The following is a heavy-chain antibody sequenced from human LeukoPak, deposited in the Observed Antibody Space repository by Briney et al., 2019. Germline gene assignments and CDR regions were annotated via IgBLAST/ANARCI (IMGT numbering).Heavy chain of an antibody. D-gene: IGHD3-10*01. J-gene: IGHJ5*02. CDR2: IYYSGST. CDR1: GGSISSSSYY. Sequence: SETLSLTCTVSGGSISSSSYYWGWIRQPPGKGLEWIGSIYYSGSTYYNPSLKSRVTISVDTSKNQFSLKLSSVTAADTAVYYCARHQVTHPGDNWFDPWGQGTLVTVSS. CDR3: ARHQVTHPGDNWFDP. V-gene: IGHV4-39*01.